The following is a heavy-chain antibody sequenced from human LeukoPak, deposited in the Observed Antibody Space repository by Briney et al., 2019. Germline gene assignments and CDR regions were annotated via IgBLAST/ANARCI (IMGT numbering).Heavy chain of an antibody. D-gene: IGHD3-10*01. Sequence: PGRSLRLSCAASGFTFSSYAMHWVRQAPGKGLEWVAVISYDGSNKYYADSVKGRFTISRDNSKNTLYLQMNSLRAVDTAVYYCARDRYGSGRPWFDPWGQGTLVTVSS. CDR2: ISYDGSNK. J-gene: IGHJ5*02. CDR3: ARDRYGSGRPWFDP. CDR1: GFTFSSYA. V-gene: IGHV3-30*04.